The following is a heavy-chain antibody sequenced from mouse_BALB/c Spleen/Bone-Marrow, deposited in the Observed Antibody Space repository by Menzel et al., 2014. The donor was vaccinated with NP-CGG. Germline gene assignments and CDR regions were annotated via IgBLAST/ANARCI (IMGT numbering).Heavy chain of an antibody. Sequence: EVKLMESGGGLVQPGGSLKLSCAASGFTFSSYGMSWVRQTPDKRLELVATINSNGGSTYYPDSVKGRFTISRDNAKNTLYLRMSSLKSEDTAMYYCARDYDYDYWGQGTTLTVSS. V-gene: IGHV5-6-3*01. CDR1: GFTFSSYG. CDR3: ARDYDYDY. CDR2: INSNGGST. J-gene: IGHJ2*01. D-gene: IGHD2-4*01.